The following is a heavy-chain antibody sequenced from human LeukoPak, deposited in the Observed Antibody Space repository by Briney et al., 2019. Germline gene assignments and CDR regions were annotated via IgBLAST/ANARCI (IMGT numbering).Heavy chain of an antibody. J-gene: IGHJ4*02. CDR3: ARFRKKSIVGATYYFDY. D-gene: IGHD1-26*01. CDR1: GYTFTSDG. Sequence: ASVKVYCKASGYTFTSDGISWVRQAPGQGLEWMGWISAYNGNTNYAQKLQGRATMTTDTSTSTAYMELRSLRSDDTAVYYCARFRKKSIVGATYYFDYWGQGTLVTVSS. CDR2: ISAYNGNT. V-gene: IGHV1-18*01.